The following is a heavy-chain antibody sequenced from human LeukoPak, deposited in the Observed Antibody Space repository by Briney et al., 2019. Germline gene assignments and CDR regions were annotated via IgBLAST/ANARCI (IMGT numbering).Heavy chain of an antibody. V-gene: IGHV3-33*06. CDR3: AKDLSGSWPHRPYDY. J-gene: IGHJ4*02. Sequence: GGSLRLSCAASGFTFSSYGMHWVRQAPGKGLEWVAVIWYDGSNKYYADSVKGRFTISRDNSKNTLYLQMNSLRAEDTAVYYCAKDLSGSWPHRPYDYWGQGTLVTVSS. CDR2: IWYDGSNK. D-gene: IGHD6-13*01. CDR1: GFTFSSYG.